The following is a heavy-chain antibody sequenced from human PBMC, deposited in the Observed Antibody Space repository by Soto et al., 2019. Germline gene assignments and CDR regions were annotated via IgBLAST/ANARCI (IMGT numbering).Heavy chain of an antibody. J-gene: IGHJ3*02. Sequence: GGSLRLSCAASGFTFSSYAMSWVRQAPGKGLEWVSAISGSGGSTYYADSVKGRFTISRDNSKNTLYLQMNSLRAEDTAVYYCANSHYYDGSGYYAFDIWGQGTMVTVSS. CDR1: GFTFSSYA. CDR3: ANSHYYDGSGYYAFDI. D-gene: IGHD3-22*01. CDR2: ISGSGGST. V-gene: IGHV3-23*01.